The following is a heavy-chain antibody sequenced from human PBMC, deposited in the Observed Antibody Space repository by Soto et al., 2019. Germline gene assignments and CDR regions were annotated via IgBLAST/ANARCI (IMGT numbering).Heavy chain of an antibody. D-gene: IGHD4-17*01. CDR2: ISSSSSYI. CDR1: GFTFISYS. V-gene: IGHV3-21*01. Sequence: GGSLRLSCASSGFTFISYSMNWVRQAPGKGLEWVSSISSSSSYIYYADSVKGRFTISRDNAKNSLYLQMNSLRAEDTAVYYCASNTGKGPWGQGTLVTVSS. CDR3: ASNTGKGP. J-gene: IGHJ5*02.